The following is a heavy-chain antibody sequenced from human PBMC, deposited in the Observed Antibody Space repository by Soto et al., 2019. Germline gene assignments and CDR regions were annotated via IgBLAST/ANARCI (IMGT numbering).Heavy chain of an antibody. CDR1: GYTFINYH. CDR2: INTYNGMT. Sequence: QVQLVQSGGEVKKPGASVTVSCKASGYTFINYHITWVRQAPGQGLEWMAWINTYNGMTDYSQRFQGRGTMTRYTSTSTAYMELRNLVADDTAVYFCAKSPRGEMATDWGQGTLVTVSS. CDR3: AKSPRGEMATD. J-gene: IGHJ4*02. D-gene: IGHD5-12*01. V-gene: IGHV1-18*01.